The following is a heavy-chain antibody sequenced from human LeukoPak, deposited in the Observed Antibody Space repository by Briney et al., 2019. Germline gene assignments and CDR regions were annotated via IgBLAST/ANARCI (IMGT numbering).Heavy chain of an antibody. Sequence: SETLSLTCTVSGGSISSHNWSWIRQPPGKGLEWIGYIYRSGSTNYNPSLRSRVTISLDTSKNQFSLKLSSVTAADTAVYYCARGDSSGWPYFDYWGQGALVTVSS. CDR1: GGSISSHN. D-gene: IGHD6-19*01. CDR2: IYRSGST. V-gene: IGHV4-59*11. J-gene: IGHJ4*02. CDR3: ARGDSSGWPYFDY.